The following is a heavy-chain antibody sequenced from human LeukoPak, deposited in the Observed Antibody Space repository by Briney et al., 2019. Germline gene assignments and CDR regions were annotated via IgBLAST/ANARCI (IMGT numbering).Heavy chain of an antibody. CDR2: ISVSVVST. D-gene: IGHD6-13*01. CDR1: GFTFSSYA. CDR3: ARDEENIAAAGDY. V-gene: IGHV3-23*01. J-gene: IGHJ4*02. Sequence: GGSLRLSCAASGFTFSSYAMSWVRQAPGKGLEWVSGISVSVVSTYYADSVKGRFTISRDNSKNTLYLQMNSLRAEDTAVYYCARDEENIAAAGDYWGQGTLVTVSS.